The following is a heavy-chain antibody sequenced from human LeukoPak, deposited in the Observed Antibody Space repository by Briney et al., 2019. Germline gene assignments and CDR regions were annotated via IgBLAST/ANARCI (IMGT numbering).Heavy chain of an antibody. J-gene: IGHJ4*02. Sequence: SETLSLTCTVSGGSISSYYWSWIRQRPGKGLEWIGYIYYSGSTNYNPSLKSRVTISVDTSKNQFSLKLSSVTAADTAMYYCARVSGYDWESFYDYWGQGSLVTVSS. CDR3: ARVSGYDWESFYDY. D-gene: IGHD5-12*01. V-gene: IGHV4-59*01. CDR2: IYYSGST. CDR1: GGSISSYY.